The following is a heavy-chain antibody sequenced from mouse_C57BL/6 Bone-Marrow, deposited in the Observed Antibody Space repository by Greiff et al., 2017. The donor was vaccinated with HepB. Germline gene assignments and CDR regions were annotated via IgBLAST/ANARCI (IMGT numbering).Heavy chain of an antibody. V-gene: IGHV1-64*01. J-gene: IGHJ3*01. CDR3: ANDYYGNYGFAY. CDR2: IHPNSGST. Sequence: QVQLKQPGAELVKPGASVKLSCKASGYTFTSYWMHWVKQRPGQGLEWIGMIHPNSGSTNYNEKFKSKATLTVDKSSSTAYMQLSSLTSEDSAVYYCANDYYGNYGFAYWGQGTLVTVSA. D-gene: IGHD2-1*01. CDR1: GYTFTSYW.